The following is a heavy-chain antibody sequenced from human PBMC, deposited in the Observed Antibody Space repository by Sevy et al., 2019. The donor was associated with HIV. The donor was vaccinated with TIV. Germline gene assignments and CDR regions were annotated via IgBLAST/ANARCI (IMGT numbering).Heavy chain of an antibody. V-gene: IGHV3-15*01. CDR2: IKSKNDGGTA. CDR3: ATDRSWFDP. Sequence: GSLRLSCAASGLTFTSAWMSWVRQAPEKGLEWVGRIKSKNDGGTADYAAPVKGRFTILRDDSQNTIYLQMNSLESEDTGVYYCATDRSWFDPWGQGTLVTVSS. CDR1: GLTFTSAW. J-gene: IGHJ5*02.